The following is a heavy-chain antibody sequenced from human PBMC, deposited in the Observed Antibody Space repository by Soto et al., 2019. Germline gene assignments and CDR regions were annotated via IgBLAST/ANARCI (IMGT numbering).Heavy chain of an antibody. D-gene: IGHD3-16*01. CDR3: ARDFRDCCGGTRGIYFDY. V-gene: IGHV1-18*01. Sequence: GSSVKVSCKAPGYTCTSYGFSWVRQAPGQGLEWARWVSANNGDTNSARNLQGRVTLTTDTSTNTAYMDLRSLTSDDTAVYYCARDFRDCCGGTRGIYFDYRG. J-gene: IGHJ4*01. CDR1: GYTCTSYG. CDR2: VSANNGDT.